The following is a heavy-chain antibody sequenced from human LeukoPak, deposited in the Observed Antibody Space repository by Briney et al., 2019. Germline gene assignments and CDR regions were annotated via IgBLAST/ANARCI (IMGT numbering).Heavy chain of an antibody. Sequence: SQTLSLTCTVSGGSISSGGYYWGWIRQHPGKGLEWIGYIYYSGSTYYNPSLKSRVTISVDTSKNQFSLKLSSVTAADTAVYYCARHGYYDFWSGRGHLDAFDIWGQGTMVTVSS. CDR2: IYYSGST. D-gene: IGHD3-3*01. CDR3: ARHGYYDFWSGRGHLDAFDI. CDR1: GGSISSGGYY. J-gene: IGHJ3*02. V-gene: IGHV4-31*03.